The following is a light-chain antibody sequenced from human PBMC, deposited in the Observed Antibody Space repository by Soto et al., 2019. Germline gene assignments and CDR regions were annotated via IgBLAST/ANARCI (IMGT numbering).Light chain of an antibody. CDR1: QSVSSN. Sequence: EIVMTQSPATLSVSPGERATLSCRASQSVSSNLAWYQQKPGQAPRLLIYGASTRATGIPARFSGSGSGTEFTLTISSLQSEDFAVYYCQQYGNSPRFTFGPGTKVEI. V-gene: IGKV3-15*01. CDR3: QQYGNSPRFT. J-gene: IGKJ3*01. CDR2: GAS.